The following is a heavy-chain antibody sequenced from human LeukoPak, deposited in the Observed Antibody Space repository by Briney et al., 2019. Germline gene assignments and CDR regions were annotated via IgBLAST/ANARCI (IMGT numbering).Heavy chain of an antibody. J-gene: IGHJ4*02. V-gene: IGHV3-48*01. Sequence: SGGSLRLSCAASGFTFSSYSMNWVRQAPGKGLEWVSYISSSSSTIYYADSVKGRFTISRDNAKNSLYLQMNSLRVEDTAVYFCSRDPRPLDYWGQGTLVTVSS. CDR3: SRDPRPLDY. CDR1: GFTFSSYS. CDR2: ISSSSSTI.